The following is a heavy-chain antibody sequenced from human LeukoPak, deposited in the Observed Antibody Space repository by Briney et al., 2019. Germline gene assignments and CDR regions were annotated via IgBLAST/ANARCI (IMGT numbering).Heavy chain of an antibody. D-gene: IGHD3-10*01. Sequence: ASVKVSCKASGYTFTGYYMHWVRQAPGQGLEWMGWINPNSGGTNYAQKFQGWVTMTRDASISAAYMELSRLRSDDTAVYYCAKDQLLSFGELLYGDPLGDDYWGQGTLVTVSS. CDR1: GYTFTGYY. CDR3: AKDQLLSFGELLYGDPLGDDY. CDR2: INPNSGGT. J-gene: IGHJ4*02. V-gene: IGHV1-2*04.